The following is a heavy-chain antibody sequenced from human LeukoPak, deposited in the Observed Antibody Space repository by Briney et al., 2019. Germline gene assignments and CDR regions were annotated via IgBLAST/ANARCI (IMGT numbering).Heavy chain of an antibody. Sequence: SSETLSLTCTVSGDSISNYYWSWIRQPPGKGLEWIGYFSSSGSTNYNPSLESRVTISVDTSKNQFSLKLSSVTAADTAVYYCARETSQKGAHYMDVWGKGTTVTISS. J-gene: IGHJ6*03. CDR1: GDSISNYY. D-gene: IGHD3-16*01. CDR3: ARETSQKGAHYMDV. V-gene: IGHV4-59*01. CDR2: FSSSGST.